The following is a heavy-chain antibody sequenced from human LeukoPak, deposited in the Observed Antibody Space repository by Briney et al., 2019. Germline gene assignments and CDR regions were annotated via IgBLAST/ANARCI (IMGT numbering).Heavy chain of an antibody. V-gene: IGHV3-48*01. D-gene: IGHD2-15*01. CDR1: GFTFSSYN. Sequence: PGGSLRLSCAASGFTFSSYNMNWVRQAPGKGLEWVSYISSSTSTIYYADPVKGRFTISGDNAKNSLYLQMHSLRAEDTAVYYCARDNGYCSGGSCAPVPFDYWGQGTLVTVSS. CDR3: ARDNGYCSGGSCAPVPFDY. J-gene: IGHJ4*02. CDR2: ISSSTSTI.